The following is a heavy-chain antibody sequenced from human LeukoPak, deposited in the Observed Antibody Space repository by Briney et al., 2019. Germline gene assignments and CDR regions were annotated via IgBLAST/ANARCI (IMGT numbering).Heavy chain of an antibody. Sequence: GGSLRLSCAASGFTVSSNYMSWVRQAPGKGLEWVSVIYSGGSTYYADSVKGRFTISRDNSKNTLYLQMNSLRAEDTAVYYCARAGIIVGPASDYWGQGTLVTVSS. J-gene: IGHJ4*02. CDR1: GFTVSSNY. CDR2: IYSGGST. V-gene: IGHV3-66*01. CDR3: ARAGIIVGPASDY. D-gene: IGHD1-26*01.